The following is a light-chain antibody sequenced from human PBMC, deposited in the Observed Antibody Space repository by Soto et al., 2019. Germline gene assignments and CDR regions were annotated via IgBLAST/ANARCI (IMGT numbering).Light chain of an antibody. J-gene: IGLJ2*01. V-gene: IGLV1-40*01. CDR1: SSNIGAVYD. CDR2: GNS. CDR3: QSYDSSLSGFHVV. Sequence: QSVLTQPPSVSGAPGQRVTISCTGSSSNIGAVYDVHWYQQLPGTAPKLLIYGNSNRPSGVPDRFSGSKSGTSASLAITGLQAEDEADDYCQSYDSSLSGFHVVFGGGTKLTVL.